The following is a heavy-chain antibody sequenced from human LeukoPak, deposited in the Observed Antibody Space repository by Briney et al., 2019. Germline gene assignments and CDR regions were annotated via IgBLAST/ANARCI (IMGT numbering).Heavy chain of an antibody. D-gene: IGHD3-3*01. CDR1: GGSLSSSSYY. V-gene: IGHV4-61*01. J-gene: IGHJ4*02. CDR3: ARGGSRRYDSLGY. Sequence: SETLSLTCTVSGGSLSSSSYYWSWIRQPPGKGLEWIGYIYYSGSTNYNPSLKSRVTISVDTSKNQFSLKLSSVTAADTAVYYCARGGSRRYDSLGYWGQGTLVTVSS. CDR2: IYYSGST.